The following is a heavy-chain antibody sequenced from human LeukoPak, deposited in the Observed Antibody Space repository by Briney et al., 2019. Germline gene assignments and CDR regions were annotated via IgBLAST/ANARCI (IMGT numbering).Heavy chain of an antibody. V-gene: IGHV1-18*01. D-gene: IGHD4-23*01. CDR3: ARDGGARADYGGNSYWYFDL. CDR2: ISAYNGNT. Sequence: GASVKVSCKASGYTFTSYGISWVRQAPGQGLEWMGWISAYNGNTNYAQKLQGRVTMTTDTSTSTAYMELRSLRSDDTAVYYCARDGGARADYGGNSYWYFDLWGRGTLVTVSS. J-gene: IGHJ2*01. CDR1: GYTFTSYG.